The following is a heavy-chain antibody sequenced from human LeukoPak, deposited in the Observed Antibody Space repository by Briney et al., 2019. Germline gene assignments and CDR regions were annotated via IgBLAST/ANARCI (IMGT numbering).Heavy chain of an antibody. V-gene: IGHV3-9*01. CDR3: AELGITTIGGV. CDR1: GFSFDDYA. D-gene: IGHD3-10*02. Sequence: PGRSLRLSCAASGFSFDDYAMHWVRHAPGKGLEWVSGISWNSGSIDYADSVKGRFTISRDNAKNSLYLQMNSLRAEDTAVYYCAELGITTIGGVWGKGTTVTISS. J-gene: IGHJ6*04. CDR2: ISWNSGSI.